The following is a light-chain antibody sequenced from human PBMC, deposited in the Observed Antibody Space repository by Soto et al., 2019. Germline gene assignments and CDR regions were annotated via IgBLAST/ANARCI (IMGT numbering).Light chain of an antibody. CDR3: VTWETSLSPHVI. CDR2: DND. J-gene: IGLJ2*01. Sequence: QSVLTQPPSVSAAPGQRVTISCSGGTSNLGNNYISWYQRLPGTAPRLLIYDNDKRPSGVPDRFSGSNSGSSATLVISGLQTGDEADYYCVTWETSLSPHVIFCGGTKLTVL. CDR1: TSNLGNNY. V-gene: IGLV1-51*01.